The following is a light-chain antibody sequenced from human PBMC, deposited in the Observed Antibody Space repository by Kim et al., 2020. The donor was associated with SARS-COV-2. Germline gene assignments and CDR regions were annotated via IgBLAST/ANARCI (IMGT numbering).Light chain of an antibody. CDR3: QQYNSYST. CDR1: HDINSR. J-gene: IGKJ1*01. V-gene: IGKV1-5*03. CDR2: KTA. Sequence: TTTCQGSHDINSRLDWYQPKPGKAPNLLNHKTARLKTGVPSRVSGSGSGTEFTLTISHLQPDDFATYFCQQYNSYSTFGQGTKVDIK.